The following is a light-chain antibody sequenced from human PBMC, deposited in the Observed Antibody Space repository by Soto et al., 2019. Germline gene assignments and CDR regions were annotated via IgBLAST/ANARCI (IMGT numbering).Light chain of an antibody. CDR2: DAS. CDR3: QQYGGIPWT. CDR1: ESVVSNY. V-gene: IGKV3-20*01. J-gene: IGKJ1*01. Sequence: EIVLTQSPGTLSLSPGERATLSCRATESVVSNYLAWYQLKPGQAPRLLIYDASSRATGIPDRFSGSGSGTDFTLTISRLEPEDFAVYYCQQYGGIPWTFGQGTKVEIQ.